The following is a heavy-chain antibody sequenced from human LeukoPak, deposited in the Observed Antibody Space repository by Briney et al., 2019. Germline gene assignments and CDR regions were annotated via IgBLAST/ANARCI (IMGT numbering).Heavy chain of an antibody. CDR1: GGSINNYY. D-gene: IGHD3-22*01. Sequence: SETLSLTCSVSGGSINNYYWSWIRQPPGKGLEWIGYIYYSGSTNYNPSLKSRVTMSVDTSKDQFSLNLSSVTAADTAVYYCARRRDSSGYYYGFDYWGQGTLVTVSS. CDR3: ARRRDSSGYYYGFDY. V-gene: IGHV4-59*08. CDR2: IYYSGST. J-gene: IGHJ4*02.